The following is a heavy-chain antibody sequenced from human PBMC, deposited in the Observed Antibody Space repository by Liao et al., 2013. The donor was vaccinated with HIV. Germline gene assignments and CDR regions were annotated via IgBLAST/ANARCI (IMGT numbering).Heavy chain of an antibody. CDR2: VYGSGAT. V-gene: IGHV4-61*02. D-gene: IGHD1-1*01. CDR1: GGSISSGDYY. J-gene: IGHJ4*02. Sequence: QVQLQESGPGLVKPSQTLSLTCTVSGGSISSGDYYWSWIRQPAGKGLEWIGRVYGSGATYYNPSLRSRVNILVDTSRNQFSLMLTSVTAADTAVYFCVRGPKLASLYYFVLLGPGNPRSPSP. CDR3: VRGPKLASLYYFVL.